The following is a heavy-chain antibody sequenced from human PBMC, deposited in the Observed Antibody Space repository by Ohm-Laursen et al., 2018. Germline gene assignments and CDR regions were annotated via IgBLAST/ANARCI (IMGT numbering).Heavy chain of an antibody. CDR1: GFTFTNYA. CDR2: ISGSGDST. CDR3: ARDSRPTYDPHYYGMDV. Sequence: SLRLSCAASGFTFTNYAMNWVRQAPGKGLEWVSAISGSGDSTYYADSVKGRFTISRDNSKNTLYLQMNSLRAEDTAVYYCARDSRPTYDPHYYGMDVWGQGTTVTVSS. J-gene: IGHJ6*02. V-gene: IGHV3-23*01. D-gene: IGHD3-3*01.